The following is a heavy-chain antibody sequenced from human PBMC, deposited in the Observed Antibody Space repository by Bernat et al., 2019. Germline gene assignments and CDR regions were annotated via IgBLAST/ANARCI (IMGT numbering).Heavy chain of an antibody. J-gene: IGHJ4*02. Sequence: QVQLVQSGAEVKKPGASVKVSCKASGYTFTGYYMHWVRQAPGQGLEWMGWINPNSGGTNYAQKFQGWVSMARDTSISTAYMELSRLRSDDTAVYYCAREENAGGYFDYWGQGTLVTVSS. V-gene: IGHV1-2*04. CDR2: INPNSGGT. CDR1: GYTFTGYY. CDR3: AREENAGGYFDY. D-gene: IGHD3-16*01.